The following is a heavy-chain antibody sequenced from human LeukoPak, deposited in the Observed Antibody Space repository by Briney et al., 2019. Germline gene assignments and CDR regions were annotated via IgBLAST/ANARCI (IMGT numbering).Heavy chain of an antibody. V-gene: IGHV3-11*04. D-gene: IGHD5-18*01. CDR2: ISSSGSTI. CDR1: GFTFSDYY. Sequence: GGSLRLSCAASGFTFSDYYMSWIRQAPGKGLEWVSYISSSGSTIYYADSVKGRFTISRDSSQNTLYLQMNSLRAEDTAVYYCASTPLKIQPAAWGQGTLVAVSS. J-gene: IGHJ4*02. CDR3: ASTPLKIQPAA.